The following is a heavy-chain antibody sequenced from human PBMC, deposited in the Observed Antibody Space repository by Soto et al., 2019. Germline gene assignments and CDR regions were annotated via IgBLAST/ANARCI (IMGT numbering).Heavy chain of an antibody. CDR1: GGSINSDDW. CDR3: ARDLQFGNSWSFDY. V-gene: IGHV4-4*02. J-gene: IGHJ4*02. CDR2: IYHGGNI. Sequence: QVQLQESGPGLVNPSGTLSLSCAVSGGSINSDDWWNWVRQPPGKGLEWIGEIYHGGNINYNPSLKNRVTISLDKFKNQFSLEVNSLTATDSAVYYCARDLQFGNSWSFDYWGQGLLVTVSS. D-gene: IGHD6-13*01.